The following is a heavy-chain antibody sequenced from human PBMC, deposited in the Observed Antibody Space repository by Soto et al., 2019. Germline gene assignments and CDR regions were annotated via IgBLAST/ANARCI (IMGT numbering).Heavy chain of an antibody. CDR3: ARSYDILTGYSGFDY. V-gene: IGHV3-21*01. CDR1: GFTFSRYS. CDR2: ISGSSSYI. J-gene: IGHJ4*02. D-gene: IGHD3-9*01. Sequence: EVQLVESGGGLVKPGGSLRLSCAAPGFTFSRYSMNWVRQAPGKGLEWVSSISGSSSYIYYADSVKGGFTISRNNAKNSLYLQMNSLRAEDTAVYYCARSYDILTGYSGFDYWGQGTLVTVSS.